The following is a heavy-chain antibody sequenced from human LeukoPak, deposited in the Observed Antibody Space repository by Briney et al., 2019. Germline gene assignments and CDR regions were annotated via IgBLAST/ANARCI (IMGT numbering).Heavy chain of an antibody. V-gene: IGHV4-38-2*02. J-gene: IGHJ5*02. CDR3: ARDRITGTDPPNWFDP. D-gene: IGHD1-7*01. CDR1: GYSISSGYY. CDR2: IYHSGRT. Sequence: SETLSLTCTVSGYSISSGYYWGWIRQPPGKGLEWIGSIYHSGRTYYNPSLKSRVTISTDTSQNQFSLKLSSVTAADTAVYYCARDRITGTDPPNWFDPWGQGTLVTVSS.